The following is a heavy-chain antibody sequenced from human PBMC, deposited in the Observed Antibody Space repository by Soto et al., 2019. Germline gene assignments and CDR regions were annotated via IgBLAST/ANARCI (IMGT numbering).Heavy chain of an antibody. V-gene: IGHV3-15*01. J-gene: IGHJ4*02. CDR3: TTVQGVIAAAGTRDC. CDR2: IKSKTDGGTT. CDR1: GFTFSNAW. Sequence: GGSLRLSCAASGFTFSNAWISWVRQAPVKWLEWVGRIKSKTDGGTTDYAAPVKGRFTISRDDSKNTLYLQMNSLKTEDTAVYYCTTVQGVIAAAGTRDCWGQGTLVTVSS. D-gene: IGHD6-13*01.